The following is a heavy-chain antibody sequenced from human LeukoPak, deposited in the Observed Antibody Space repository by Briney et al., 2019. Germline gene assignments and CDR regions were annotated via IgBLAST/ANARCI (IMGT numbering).Heavy chain of an antibody. J-gene: IGHJ5*02. D-gene: IGHD2-21*01. CDR2: IYYSGST. CDR1: GGSISNYY. Sequence: PSETLSLTCTVSGGSISNYYWSWIRQPPGKGLEWIGYIYYSGSTNYNPSLKSRVTISVDTSKNKFSLKLSSVTAADTAVYYCARGSGGGDWLGWFDPWGQGTLVTVSS. CDR3: ARGSGGGDWLGWFDP. V-gene: IGHV4-59*01.